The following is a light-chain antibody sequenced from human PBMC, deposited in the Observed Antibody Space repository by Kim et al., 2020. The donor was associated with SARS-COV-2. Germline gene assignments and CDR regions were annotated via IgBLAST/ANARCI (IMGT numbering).Light chain of an antibody. V-gene: IGLV3-19*01. Sequence: LGHSGRQPCQTDSLRSYYSSWYQPKPRRAPILVIYGKNHRPSGFPDRFSASYSGNTASLTITGAQAEDEADSYCTSRDSSGFHVLFGGGTQLTVL. CDR1: SLRSYY. CDR2: GKN. CDR3: TSRDSSGFHVL. J-gene: IGLJ2*01.